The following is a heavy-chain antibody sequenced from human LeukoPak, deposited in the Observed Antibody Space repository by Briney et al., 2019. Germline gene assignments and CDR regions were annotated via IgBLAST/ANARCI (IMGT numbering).Heavy chain of an antibody. V-gene: IGHV3-23*01. D-gene: IGHD3-3*01. J-gene: IGHJ3*02. CDR1: GFSFNNYA. Sequence: PGGSLRLSCAASGFSFNNYAMSWVRQAPGKGLEWVSGISVSGGTTYYADSVKGRFIISRDNSKNTLYLQMNSLRAEDTAVYYCAKDRLTICTFDIWGQGTMVTVSS. CDR2: ISVSGGTT. CDR3: AKDRLTICTFDI.